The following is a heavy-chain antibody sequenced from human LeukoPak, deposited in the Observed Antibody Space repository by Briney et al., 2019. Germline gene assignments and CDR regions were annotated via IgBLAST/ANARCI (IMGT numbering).Heavy chain of an antibody. CDR2: IYSDGRSL. CDR1: GFTFSSYS. J-gene: IGHJ4*02. V-gene: IGHV3-74*03. Sequence: GSLRLSCAASGFTFSSYSMNWVRQAPGKGLVWISRIYSDGRSLTYADSVKGRFTISRDNAKNMLYLQMNSLRVEDTAVYYCARGRGLGELAVASFDSWGQGTLVTVSS. CDR3: ARGRGLGELAVASFDS. D-gene: IGHD3-10*01.